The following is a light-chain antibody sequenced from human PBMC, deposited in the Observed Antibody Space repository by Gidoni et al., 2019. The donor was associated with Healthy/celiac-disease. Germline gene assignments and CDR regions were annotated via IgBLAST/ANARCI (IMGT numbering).Light chain of an antibody. CDR3: QKYNSAPPT. J-gene: IGKJ1*01. CDR2: AAS. Sequence: DIQMTQSPSSLSASVGDRVTITCRASQGISNYLAWYQQKPGKVPKLLIYAASNLQSGVPSRFSGSGSGTDFTLTISSLQPEDVATYYWQKYNSAPPTFGQGTKVEIK. V-gene: IGKV1-27*01. CDR1: QGISNY.